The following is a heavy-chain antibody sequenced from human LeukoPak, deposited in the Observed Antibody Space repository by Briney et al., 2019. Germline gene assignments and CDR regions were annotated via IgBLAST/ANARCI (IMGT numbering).Heavy chain of an antibody. J-gene: IGHJ4*02. CDR1: GFSFSDYH. V-gene: IGHV3-11*01. D-gene: IGHD3-10*01. CDR3: AKDYRTFGLLDS. CDR2: ISNGASTI. Sequence: PGGSLRLSCAASGFSFSDYHMGWIRQAPGKGLEWVSYISNGASTIYYVDSVKGRFTISRDNAKNSLYLQMNSLRAEDTGVYYCAKDYRTFGLLDSWGQGALVTVSS.